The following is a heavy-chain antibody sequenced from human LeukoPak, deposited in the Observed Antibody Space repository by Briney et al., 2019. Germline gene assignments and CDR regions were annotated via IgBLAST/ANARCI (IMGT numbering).Heavy chain of an antibody. CDR2: ISSSSSTI. J-gene: IGHJ6*03. CDR3: ARDQYSSSWAYYYYYYYMDV. Sequence: GGSLRLSCAASGFTFSSYSMNWVRQAPGKGLEWVSYISSSSSTIYYADSVKGRFTISRDNAKNSLYLQMNSLRAEDTAVYYCARDQYSSSWAYYYYYYYMDVWGKGTTVTVSS. V-gene: IGHV3-48*01. CDR1: GFTFSSYS. D-gene: IGHD6-13*01.